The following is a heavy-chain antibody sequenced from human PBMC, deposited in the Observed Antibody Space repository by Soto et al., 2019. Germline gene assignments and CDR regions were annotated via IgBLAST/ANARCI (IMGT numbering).Heavy chain of an antibody. D-gene: IGHD3-10*01. Sequence: SETLSLTCTVSTDSSSFTNSYWGWIRQPPGKGLQWIGSSSYNGGTFYNPSLKGRVVISFDTSKKQSSLQMTSVTAADTAVYFCARHRIEVVWRGFDFWGQGSPVTVSS. V-gene: IGHV4-39*01. J-gene: IGHJ4*02. CDR1: TDSSSFTNSY. CDR3: ARHRIEVVWRGFDF. CDR2: SSYNGGT.